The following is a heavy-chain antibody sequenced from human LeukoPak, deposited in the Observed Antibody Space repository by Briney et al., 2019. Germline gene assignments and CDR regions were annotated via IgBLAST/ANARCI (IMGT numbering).Heavy chain of an antibody. CDR3: AKDKGGLLWFGAEPRPPYYFDY. J-gene: IGHJ4*02. Sequence: PGGSLRLSCAASGFTFSSSAMSWVRQAPGKRLEWVSAISGSGGSTYYADSVKGRFTISRDNSKNTLYLQMNSLRAEDTAVYYCAKDKGGLLWFGAEPRPPYYFDYWGQGTLVTVSS. CDR2: ISGSGGST. V-gene: IGHV3-23*01. CDR1: GFTFSSSA. D-gene: IGHD3-10*01.